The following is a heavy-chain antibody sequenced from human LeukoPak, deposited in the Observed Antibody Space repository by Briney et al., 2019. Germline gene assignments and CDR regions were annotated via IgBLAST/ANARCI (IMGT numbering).Heavy chain of an antibody. V-gene: IGHV1-2*02. Sequence: GASVKVSCKASGYTLTGYYMHWVRQAPGQGLEWMGWINPNSGGTNYAQKFQGRVTMTRDTSISTAYMELSRLRPDDTAVYYCARRDTGYSSLYWGQGTLVTVSS. J-gene: IGHJ4*02. D-gene: IGHD6-13*01. CDR1: GYTLTGYY. CDR2: INPNSGGT. CDR3: ARRDTGYSSLY.